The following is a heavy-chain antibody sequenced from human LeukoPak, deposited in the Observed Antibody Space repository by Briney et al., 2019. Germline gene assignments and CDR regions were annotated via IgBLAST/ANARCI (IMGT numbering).Heavy chain of an antibody. CDR3: AKQAPAMVVGSLDY. CDR2: ISGSAGRT. D-gene: IGHD5-18*01. J-gene: IGHJ4*02. V-gene: IGHV3-23*01. Sequence: GGSLRLSCAASGFTSSSYAMSWVRQAPGKGLEWVSSISGSAGRTFYSDSVTGRFTISRGNSKSTLYLQMNSLRAEDTALYYCAKQAPAMVVGSLDYWGQGTQVTVSS. CDR1: GFTSSSYA.